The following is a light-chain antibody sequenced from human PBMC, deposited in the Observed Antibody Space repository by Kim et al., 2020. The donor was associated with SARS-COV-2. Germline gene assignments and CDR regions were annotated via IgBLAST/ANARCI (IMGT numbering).Light chain of an antibody. V-gene: IGLV6-57*01. CDR3: QSYDASNRV. J-gene: IGLJ3*02. CDR2: ENN. Sequence: GKPVAISCTRSSGSIATSYVQWYQQRPGSSPTTVIYENNQSPSGVPDRFSGSIDSSSNSASLTISGLKTDDEADYYCQSYDASNRVFGGGTQLTVL. CDR1: SGSIATSY.